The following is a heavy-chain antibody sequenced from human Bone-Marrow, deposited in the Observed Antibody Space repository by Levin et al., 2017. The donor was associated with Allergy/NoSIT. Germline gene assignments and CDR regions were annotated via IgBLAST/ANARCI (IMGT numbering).Heavy chain of an antibody. CDR1: GSSISSGYY. CDR2: IYHSGST. J-gene: IGHJ5*02. V-gene: IGHV4-38-2*01. Sequence: SETLSLTCAVSGSSISSGYYWGWIRQPPGKGLEWIGSIYHSGSTYYNPSLKSRVTISVDTSKNQFSLKLSSVTAADTAVYYCARALGYCSSTSCWEHYNWFDPWGQGTLVTVSS. CDR3: ARALGYCSSTSCWEHYNWFDP. D-gene: IGHD2-2*01.